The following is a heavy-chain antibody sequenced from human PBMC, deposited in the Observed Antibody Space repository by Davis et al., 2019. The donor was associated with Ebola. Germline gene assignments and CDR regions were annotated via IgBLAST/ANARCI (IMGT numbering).Heavy chain of an antibody. CDR1: GFTFSSYS. V-gene: IGHV3-48*02. J-gene: IGHJ6*01. D-gene: IGHD1-26*01. Sequence: PGGSLRLSCAASGFTFSSYSMNWVRQAPGKGLEWVSYISSSSSTIYYADSVKGRFTISRDNAKNSLYLQMNSLRDEDTAVYYCARDQWELLVSGGYYYYGMDVWGKGPRSPSPQ. CDR2: ISSSSSTI. CDR3: ARDQWELLVSGGYYYYGMDV.